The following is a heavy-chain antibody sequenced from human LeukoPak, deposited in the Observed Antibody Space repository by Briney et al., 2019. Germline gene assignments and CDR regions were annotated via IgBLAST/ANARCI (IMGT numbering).Heavy chain of an antibody. V-gene: IGHV4-39*01. Sequence: SETLSLTCTVSGGSISNSNYYWGWIRKPPWKGLEWIGSIYYSGSTYSSPSLKSRVTISKDTSKNKFSLNLSSVTAADTAVYYCARSSYYYDSSGYFFPTYYFDSWGQGTLVTVSS. CDR2: IYYSGST. CDR3: ARSSYYYDSSGYFFPTYYFDS. CDR1: GGSISNSNYY. D-gene: IGHD3-22*01. J-gene: IGHJ4*02.